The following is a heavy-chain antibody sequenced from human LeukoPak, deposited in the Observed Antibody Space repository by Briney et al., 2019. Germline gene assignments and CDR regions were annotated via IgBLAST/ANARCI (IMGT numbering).Heavy chain of an antibody. Sequence: SGGSLRLSCAASGFTFSSYGMHWVRQAPCKGLEWVAFIRYDGSNKYYADSVKGRFTISRDNSKNTLYLQMNSLRAEDTAVYYCARGEPAIAAAGTLWGQGTLVTVSS. CDR3: ARGEPAIAAAGTL. D-gene: IGHD6-13*01. CDR1: GFTFSSYG. CDR2: IRYDGSNK. V-gene: IGHV3-30*02. J-gene: IGHJ4*02.